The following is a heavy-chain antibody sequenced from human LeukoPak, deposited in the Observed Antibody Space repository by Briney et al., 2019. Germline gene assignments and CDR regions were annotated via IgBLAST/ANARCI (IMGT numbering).Heavy chain of an antibody. J-gene: IGHJ5*02. CDR1: GFTFSNYG. V-gene: IGHV3-33*01. D-gene: IGHD4-17*01. CDR2: IWYDGINK. CDR3: ARGHYGDNAWWLDP. Sequence: GRSLRLSCAASGFTFSNYGIHWVRQAPGKGLEWVAVIWYDGINKYYADSVKGRFTISRDNSKNTVYLQMNSLRVDETALYYCARGHYGDNAWWLDPSGQGTLVTVPP.